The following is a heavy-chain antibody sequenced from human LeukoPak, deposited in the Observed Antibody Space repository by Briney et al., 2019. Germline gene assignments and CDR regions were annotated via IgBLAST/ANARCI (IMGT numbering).Heavy chain of an antibody. V-gene: IGHV4-59*01. D-gene: IGHD2-2*01. J-gene: IGHJ4*02. Sequence: PSETLSLTCSVSGDSISNYYWSWIRQPPGKGLEWIGYIDYSGSIVYNPSLKSRVTIPLDTSKGQFSLNLYSVTAADTAVYYCARVYGSSSFDYWGQGTLVTVSS. CDR1: GDSISNYY. CDR3: ARVYGSSSFDY. CDR2: IDYSGSI.